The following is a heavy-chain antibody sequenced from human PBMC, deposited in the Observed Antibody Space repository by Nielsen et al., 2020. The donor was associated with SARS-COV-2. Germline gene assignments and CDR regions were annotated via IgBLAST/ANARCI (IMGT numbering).Heavy chain of an antibody. Sequence: GGSLRLSCAASGFTFSSYAMSWVRQAPGKGLEWVSGISWNSGSIGYADSVKGRFTISRDNAKNSLYLQMNSLRAEDTALYYCAKDLYSSSWYYFDYWGQGTLVTVSS. V-gene: IGHV3-9*01. CDR2: ISWNSGSI. CDR1: GFTFSSYA. J-gene: IGHJ4*02. CDR3: AKDLYSSSWYYFDY. D-gene: IGHD6-13*01.